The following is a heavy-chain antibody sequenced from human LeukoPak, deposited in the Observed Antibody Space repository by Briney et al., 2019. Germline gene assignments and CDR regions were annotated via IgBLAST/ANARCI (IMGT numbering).Heavy chain of an antibody. CDR3: GILTLSPG. CDR2: ISYDGHNT. D-gene: IGHD1-14*01. V-gene: IGHV3-74*01. J-gene: IGHJ4*02. Sequence: GGSLRLSCSASGFTFSSYEMNWVRQAPGKGLVWVSRISYDGHNTNYADSVKGRFTISRDTAKNTLYLQMNSLRVDDTAVYYCGILTLSPGWGQGTLVTVSS. CDR1: GFTFSSYE.